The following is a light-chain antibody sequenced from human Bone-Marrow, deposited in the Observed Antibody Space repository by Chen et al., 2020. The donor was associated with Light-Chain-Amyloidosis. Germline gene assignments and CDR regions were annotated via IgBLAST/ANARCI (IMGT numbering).Light chain of an antibody. Sequence: SALTQPASASGPPGHAITISCPGTSSDVGGYNYVSWYQQHPGKAPKLMIYDVSNRPSGVSNRFSGSKSGNTASLTISGLQAEDEADYYCSSYTSSSTVVFGGGTKLTVL. CDR3: SSYTSSSTVV. CDR1: SSDVGGYNY. V-gene: IGLV2-14*01. J-gene: IGLJ2*01. CDR2: DVS.